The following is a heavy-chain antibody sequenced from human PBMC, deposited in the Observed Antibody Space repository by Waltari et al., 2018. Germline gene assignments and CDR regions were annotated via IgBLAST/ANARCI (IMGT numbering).Heavy chain of an antibody. V-gene: IGHV4-31*03. CDR1: CVSISSVGYY. CDR3: ARDRGSSDFGY. D-gene: IGHD3-16*01. CDR2: IYYSGST. Sequence: QVQLQESGPGLVKPSQTLSLTCTVSCVSISSVGYYWSWIRQHPGKGLEWIGYIYYSGSTYYNPSLKSRVTISVDTSKNQFSLKLSSVTAADTAVYYCARDRGSSDFGYWGQGTLVTVSS. J-gene: IGHJ4*02.